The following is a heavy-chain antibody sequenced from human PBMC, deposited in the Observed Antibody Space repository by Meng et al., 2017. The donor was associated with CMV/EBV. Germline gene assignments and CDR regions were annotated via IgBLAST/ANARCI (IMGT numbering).Heavy chain of an antibody. V-gene: IGHV4-39*07. CDR2: IYYSGST. Sequence: EWGPGRVKPSGTLAFTCTVSGGSISSSSYYWGWIRQPPGKGLEWIGSIYYSGSTYYNPSLKSRVTISVDTSKNQFSLKLSSVTAADTAVYYCARYYYDSSGYFDYWGQGTLVTVSS. J-gene: IGHJ4*02. D-gene: IGHD3-22*01. CDR3: ARYYYDSSGYFDY. CDR1: GGSISSSSYY.